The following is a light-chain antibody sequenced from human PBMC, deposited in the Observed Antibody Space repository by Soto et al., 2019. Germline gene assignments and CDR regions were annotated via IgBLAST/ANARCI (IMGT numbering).Light chain of an antibody. CDR1: QTISSW. Sequence: DIQMTHSPSTLSGSVGDRVTITCRASQTISSWLAWYQQKPGKAPKLLIYKASTLKSGVPSRFSGSGSGTDFTLTISGLKPDDFATYYCQQYTSYYTFGQGTKVDI. CDR3: QQYTSYYT. CDR2: KAS. V-gene: IGKV1-5*03. J-gene: IGKJ2*01.